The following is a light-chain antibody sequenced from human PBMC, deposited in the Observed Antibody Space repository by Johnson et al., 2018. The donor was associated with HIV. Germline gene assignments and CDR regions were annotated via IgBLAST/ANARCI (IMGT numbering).Light chain of an antibody. Sequence: QSVLTQPPSVSAAPGRWVTVSCSGTTSNIGDHSVSWFQHLPGAAPKLLIYDNDRRPSGVPDRFSGSNSAASATLDITGLQSGDEGDYYCATWDASLSANVFGPGTKVTVL. CDR1: TSNIGDHS. V-gene: IGLV1-51*02. J-gene: IGLJ1*01. CDR2: DND. CDR3: ATWDASLSANV.